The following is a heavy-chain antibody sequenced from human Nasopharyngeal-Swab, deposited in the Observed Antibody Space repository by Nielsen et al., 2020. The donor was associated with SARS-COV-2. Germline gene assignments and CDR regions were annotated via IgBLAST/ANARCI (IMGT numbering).Heavy chain of an antibody. CDR2: IYYSGST. D-gene: IGHD4-17*01. CDR3: ARPREDYGVDY. J-gene: IGHJ4*02. Sequence: SETLSLTCTVSGGSISSSSYYWGWIRQPPGKGLEWIGSIYYSGSTYYSPSLKSRVTISVDTSKNQFSLKLSSVTAADTAVYYCARPREDYGVDYWGQGTLVTVSS. CDR1: GGSISSSSYY. V-gene: IGHV4-39*01.